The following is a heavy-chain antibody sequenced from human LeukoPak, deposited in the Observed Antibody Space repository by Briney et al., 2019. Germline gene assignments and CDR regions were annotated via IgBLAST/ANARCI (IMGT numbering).Heavy chain of an antibody. CDR1: GVSISSYH. V-gene: IGHV4-59*08. J-gene: IGHJ4*02. CDR3: VRHNKEGGSHLDFDS. D-gene: IGHD1-26*01. Sequence: PSETLSLTCSVSGVSISSYHWSWFRQPPGKGLEWTGSIYNSGTTNYSPSLKSRITISVDTSRNQFSLKLTSVTAADTAVYYCVRHNKEGGSHLDFDSWGQGTLVTVST. CDR2: IYNSGTT.